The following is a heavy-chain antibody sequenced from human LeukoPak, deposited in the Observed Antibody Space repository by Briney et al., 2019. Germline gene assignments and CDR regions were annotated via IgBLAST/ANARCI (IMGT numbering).Heavy chain of an antibody. J-gene: IGHJ5*02. V-gene: IGHV1-8*03. CDR1: GYIFTTYD. CDR3: ARRKFLGWLDP. Sequence: GASVKVSCKASGYIFTTYDIGWVRQATGQGLEWMGWLNPNSGNAGYAQKFQGRVTISRNTSISTAYMELSSLRSDDTAIYYCARRKFLGWLDPWGQGTLVTVSS. CDR2: LNPNSGNA. D-gene: IGHD7-27*01.